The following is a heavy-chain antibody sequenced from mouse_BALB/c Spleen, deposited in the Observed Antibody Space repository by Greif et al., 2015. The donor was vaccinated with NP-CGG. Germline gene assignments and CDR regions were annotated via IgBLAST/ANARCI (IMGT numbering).Heavy chain of an antibody. Sequence: VLLVESGPGLVAPSQSLSITCTVSGFSLTSYGVHWVRQPPGKGLEWLGVIWAGGSTNYNSALMSRLSISKDNSKSQVFLKMNSLQTDDTAMYYCARDQVVATRVWYFDVWGAGTTVTVSS. CDR3: ARDQVVATRVWYFDV. D-gene: IGHD1-1*01. V-gene: IGHV2-9*02. CDR2: IWAGGST. J-gene: IGHJ1*01. CDR1: GFSLTSYG.